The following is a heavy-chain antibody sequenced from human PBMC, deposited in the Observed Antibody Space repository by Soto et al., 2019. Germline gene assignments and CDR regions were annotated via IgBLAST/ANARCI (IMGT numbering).Heavy chain of an antibody. CDR3: ARGPTCIEGYCSSGSWHDY. CDR2: ISSSSGTI. J-gene: IGHJ4*02. CDR1: GFTFSNYD. V-gene: IGHV3-48*01. Sequence: EVQLVESGGDLVQPGESLRVSCAASGFTFSNYDMNWVRQAPGKGLEWVSYISSSSGTIYYADSVKGRFTTSRDNAKNSLCLQMTGLRAEDTAVYYCARGPTCIEGYCSSGSWHDYWGQGTLVTVSS. D-gene: IGHD2-15*01.